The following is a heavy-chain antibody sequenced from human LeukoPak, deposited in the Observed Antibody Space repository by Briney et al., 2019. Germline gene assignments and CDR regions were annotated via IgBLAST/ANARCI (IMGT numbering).Heavy chain of an antibody. J-gene: IGHJ6*02. CDR2: INPNSGGT. CDR3: AREYCSSTSCSPALYYYYGMDV. CDR1: GYTFAGYY. D-gene: IGHD2-2*01. V-gene: IGHV1-2*02. Sequence: ASVKVSCKASGYTFAGYYMHWVRQAPGRGLEWMGWINPNSGGTNYAQKFQGRVTMTRDTSISTAYMELSRLRSDDTAVYYCAREYCSSTSCSPALYYYYGMDVWGQGTTVTVSS.